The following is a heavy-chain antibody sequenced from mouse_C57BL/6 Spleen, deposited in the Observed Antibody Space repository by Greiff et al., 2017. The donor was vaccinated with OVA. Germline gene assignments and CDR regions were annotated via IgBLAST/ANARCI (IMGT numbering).Heavy chain of an antibody. J-gene: IGHJ2*01. V-gene: IGHV5-4*01. CDR1: GFTFSSYA. D-gene: IGHD1-1*01. Sequence: EVQLVESGGGLVKPGGSLKLSCAASGFTFSSYAMSWVRQTPEKRLEWVATISDGGSYTYYPDNVKGRFTISRDNAKNNLYLQMSHLKSEDTAMYYCVTTVVAFDYWGQGTTLTVSS. CDR3: VTTVVAFDY. CDR2: ISDGGSYT.